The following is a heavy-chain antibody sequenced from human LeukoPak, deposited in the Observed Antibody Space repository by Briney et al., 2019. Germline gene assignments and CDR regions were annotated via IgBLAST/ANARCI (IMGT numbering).Heavy chain of an antibody. D-gene: IGHD3-22*01. J-gene: IGHJ6*02. V-gene: IGHV3-48*03. CDR1: GFTFSSYE. CDR2: ISSSGSTI. CDR3: ARNNRGSSGYYYYYYYYGMDV. Sequence: PGGSLRLSCAASGFTFSSYEMNWVRQAPGKGLEWDSYISSSGSTIYYADSVKGRFTISRDNAKNSLYLQMNSLRAEDTAVYYCARNNRGSSGYYYYYYYYGMDVWGQGTTVTVSS.